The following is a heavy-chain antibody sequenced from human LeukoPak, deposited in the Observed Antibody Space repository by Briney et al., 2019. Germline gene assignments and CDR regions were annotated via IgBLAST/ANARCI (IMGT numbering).Heavy chain of an antibody. V-gene: IGHV3-7*01. CDR1: GFTFSSYW. J-gene: IGHJ4*02. CDR2: IKQDGSEK. Sequence: GGSLRLSCAASGFTFSSYWMSWVRQAPGKGLEWVANIKQDGSEKYYVDSVKGRFTISRDNAKNSLYLQMNSLRAEDTAVYYCARESGGYSYGCDYWGQGTLVTVSS. CDR3: ARESGGYSYGCDY. D-gene: IGHD5-18*01.